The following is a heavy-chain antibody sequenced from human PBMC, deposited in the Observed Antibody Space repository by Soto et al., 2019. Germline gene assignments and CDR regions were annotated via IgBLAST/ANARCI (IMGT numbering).Heavy chain of an antibody. CDR3: ARLIDIVVVPAAIGMDV. Sequence: SETLSLTCAVYGGSFSGYYWSWIRQPPGKGLEWIGEINHSGSTNYNPSLKSRVTISVDTSKSQFSLKLSSVTAADTAVYYCARLIDIVVVPAAIGMDVWGKGTTVTVSS. J-gene: IGHJ6*03. V-gene: IGHV4-34*01. D-gene: IGHD2-2*01. CDR1: GGSFSGYY. CDR2: INHSGST.